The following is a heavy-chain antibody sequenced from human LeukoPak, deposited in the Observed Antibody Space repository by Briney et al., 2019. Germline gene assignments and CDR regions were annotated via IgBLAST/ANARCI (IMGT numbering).Heavy chain of an antibody. CDR3: ASVLWFGESATDY. Sequence: ASVKVSCKASGYTFTSYDINRVRQATGQGLEWMGWMNPNSGNTGYAEKFQGRVTMTRNTSISTAYMELSSLRYEDTAMYYCASVLWFGESATDYWGQGTLVTVSS. J-gene: IGHJ4*02. V-gene: IGHV1-8*01. CDR1: GYTFTSYD. D-gene: IGHD3-10*01. CDR2: MNPNSGNT.